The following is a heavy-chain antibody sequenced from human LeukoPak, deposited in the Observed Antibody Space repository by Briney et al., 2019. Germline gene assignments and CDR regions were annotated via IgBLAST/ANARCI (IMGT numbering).Heavy chain of an antibody. CDR1: GFTFSSYE. CDR2: ISSSGSTI. J-gene: IGHJ4*02. Sequence: GGSLRLSCAASGFTFSSYEMNWVRQAPGKGLEWVSYISSSGSTIYYADSVKGRFTISRDNAKNSLYLQMNSLRAEDTAVYYCARSGHSWYFDCWGQGTLVTVSS. CDR3: ARSGHSWYFDC. V-gene: IGHV3-48*03. D-gene: IGHD2-15*01.